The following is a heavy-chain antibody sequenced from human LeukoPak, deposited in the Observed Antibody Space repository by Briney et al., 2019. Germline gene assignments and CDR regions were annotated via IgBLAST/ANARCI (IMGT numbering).Heavy chain of an antibody. CDR1: GGSISSSSYY. CDR2: IYYSGST. CDR3: ARGPRIAAAGRYYYYYMDV. Sequence: SETLSLTCTVSGGSISSSSYYWGWIRQPPGKGLEWIGSIYYSGSTYYNPSLKSRVTISVDTSKNQFSLKLSSVTAADTAVYYCARGPRIAAAGRYYYYYMDVWGKGTTVTVSS. V-gene: IGHV4-39*07. J-gene: IGHJ6*03. D-gene: IGHD6-13*01.